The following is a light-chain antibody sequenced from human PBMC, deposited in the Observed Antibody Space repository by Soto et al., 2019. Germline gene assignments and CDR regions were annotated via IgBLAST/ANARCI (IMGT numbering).Light chain of an antibody. V-gene: IGLV1-44*01. CDR2: SNN. Sequence: QSVLTQPPSASGTPGQRVTISCSGSSSNIGSNTVNWYQQLPGTAPKLLMYSNNQRPSGVPDRFSGSKSGTSASLAISGLQSEDEAYYYCSSYTTSTSFILFGGGTKVTVL. CDR3: SSYTTSTSFIL. J-gene: IGLJ2*01. CDR1: SSNIGSNT.